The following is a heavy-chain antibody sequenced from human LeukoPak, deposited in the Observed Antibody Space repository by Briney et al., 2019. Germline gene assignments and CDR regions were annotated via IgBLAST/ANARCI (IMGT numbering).Heavy chain of an antibody. V-gene: IGHV1-2*02. CDR2: INPNSGGT. CDR3: ARDPPRIVVSGSGDY. D-gene: IGHD6-19*01. Sequence: GASVKVSCKASGYTFTGYYMHWVRQAPGQGLEWMGWINPNSGGTNYAQKFQGRVTMTRDTSINTAYMELSRLRFDDTAVYYCARDPPRIVVSGSGDYWGQGTLVTVSS. CDR1: GYTFTGYY. J-gene: IGHJ4*02.